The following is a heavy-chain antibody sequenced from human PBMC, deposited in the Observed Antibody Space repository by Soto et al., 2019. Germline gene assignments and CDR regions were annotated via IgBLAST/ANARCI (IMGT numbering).Heavy chain of an antibody. CDR1: GGSFSGYY. J-gene: IGHJ4*02. CDR2: INHSGST. CDR3: ARGRSYPGY. V-gene: IGHV4-34*01. D-gene: IGHD1-26*01. Sequence: SETLSLTCAGYGGSFSGYYWSWIRQPPGKGLEWIGEINHSGSTNYNPSLKSRVTISVDTSKNQFSLKLSSVTAADTAVYYCARGRSYPGYWGQGALVTVSS.